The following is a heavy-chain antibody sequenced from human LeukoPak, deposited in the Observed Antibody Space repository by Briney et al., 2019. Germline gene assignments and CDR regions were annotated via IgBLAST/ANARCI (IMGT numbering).Heavy chain of an antibody. CDR1: GFTFTSYS. J-gene: IGHJ4*02. D-gene: IGHD3-16*02. CDR2: ISSSSSSI. V-gene: IGHV3-48*04. CDR3: ARVGGRYSPLGY. Sequence: GGSLRLSCAASGFTFTSYSMYWVRQAPGKGLEWVSYISSSSSSIYYADSVKGRFTISRDNDKNSLFLQMTSLRAEDTAVYYCARVGGRYSPLGYWGQGTLVTVSS.